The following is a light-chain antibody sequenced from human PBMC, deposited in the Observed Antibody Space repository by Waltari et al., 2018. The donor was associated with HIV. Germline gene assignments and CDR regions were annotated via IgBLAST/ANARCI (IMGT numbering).Light chain of an antibody. Sequence: HSVLTQPPSASGTPGQTVIISCSGTPSNIANNDVTWYQHFPGSAPKLLIYMNNYRPSGVPDRFAGSRSGTSASLTISGLQIEDEAQYYCATWDDSLNGVFGAGTRLTVL. CDR2: MNN. CDR3: ATWDDSLNGV. J-gene: IGLJ3*02. CDR1: PSNIANND. V-gene: IGLV1-44*01.